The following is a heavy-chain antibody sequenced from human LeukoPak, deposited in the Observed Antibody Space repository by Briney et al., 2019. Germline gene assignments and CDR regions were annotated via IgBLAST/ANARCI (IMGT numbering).Heavy chain of an antibody. CDR3: ARDGGVSGYDLLDY. V-gene: IGHV3-7*01. CDR2: INQDGSEK. Sequence: GGSLTLSCAASGFTFSSLWMTWVRQAPGKGLEWVANINQDGSEKYYVDSVKGRFTISRDSAKNSVYLQMNSLRVEDTAVYYCARDGGVSGYDLLDYWGQGTLVTVSS. D-gene: IGHD5-12*01. CDR1: GFTFSSLW. J-gene: IGHJ4*02.